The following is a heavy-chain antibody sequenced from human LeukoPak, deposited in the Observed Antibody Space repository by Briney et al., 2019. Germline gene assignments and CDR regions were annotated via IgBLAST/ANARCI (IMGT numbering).Heavy chain of an antibody. Sequence: GGSLRLSCAASGFTFSDYYMSWIRQAPGKGLEWVSYISSSGSTIYYADSVKGRFTISRDNAKNSLYLQMNSLRAEDTAVYYCARDRPSTSKIDLEGYYYMDVWGKGTTVTVSS. CDR2: ISSSGSTI. J-gene: IGHJ6*03. V-gene: IGHV3-11*01. CDR3: ARDRPSTSKIDLEGYYYMDV. CDR1: GFTFSDYY. D-gene: IGHD5/OR15-5a*01.